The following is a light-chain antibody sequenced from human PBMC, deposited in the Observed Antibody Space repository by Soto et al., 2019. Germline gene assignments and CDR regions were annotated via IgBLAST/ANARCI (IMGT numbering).Light chain of an antibody. CDR2: AAS. J-gene: IGKJ1*01. V-gene: IGKV1-27*01. CDR3: QKYNGVPWT. Sequence: DIQMTQSPSSLSASVGDRVTIACRASQGINNYLAWYQHKPGKVPQILIFAASTLQSGVLSRFSGSGSGTNFTLTISSLQPEDVATYYCQKYNGVPWTFGQGTKVEIK. CDR1: QGINNY.